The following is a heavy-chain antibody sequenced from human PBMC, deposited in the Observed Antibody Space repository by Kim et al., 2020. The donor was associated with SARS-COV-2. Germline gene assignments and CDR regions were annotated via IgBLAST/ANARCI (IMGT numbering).Heavy chain of an antibody. J-gene: IGHJ4*02. D-gene: IGHD3-16*02. CDR2: IWYDGSNK. V-gene: IGHV3-33*01. CDR3: AREGYVWGSYRYSPKNLDY. Sequence: GGSLRLSCAASGFTFSSYGMHWVRQAPGKGLEWVAVIWYDGSNKYYADSVKGRFTISRDNSKNTLYLQMNSLRAEDTAVYYCAREGYVWGSYRYSPKNLDYWGQGTLVTVSS. CDR1: GFTFSSYG.